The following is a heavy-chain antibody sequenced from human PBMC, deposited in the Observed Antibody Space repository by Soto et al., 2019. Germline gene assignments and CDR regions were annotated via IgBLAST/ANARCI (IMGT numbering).Heavy chain of an antibody. CDR1: GGSISSYY. V-gene: IGHV4-59*01. J-gene: IGHJ4*02. CDR2: IYYSGST. Sequence: SETLSLTCTVSGGSISSYYWSWIRQPPGKGLEWIGYIYYSGSTNYNPSLKSRVTISVDTSKNQFSLKLSSVTAADTAVYYCAIVGDYGNNDYWGQGTLVTVSS. CDR3: AIVGDYGNNDY. D-gene: IGHD4-17*01.